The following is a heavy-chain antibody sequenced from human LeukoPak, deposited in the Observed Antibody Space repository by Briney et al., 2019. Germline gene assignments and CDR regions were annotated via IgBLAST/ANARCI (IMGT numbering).Heavy chain of an antibody. CDR2: ISGSGGSS. V-gene: IGHV3-23*01. J-gene: IGHJ4*02. Sequence: GGSLRLSCAASGFTFISYTMSWVRQAPGKGLEWVSTISGSGGSSDYAESVKGRFTISRDNSKNTVYVQMNSLRAEDTAVYYCAKGSGYSGPPDWGQGTLVTVSS. D-gene: IGHD5-12*01. CDR1: GFTFISYT. CDR3: AKGSGYSGPPD.